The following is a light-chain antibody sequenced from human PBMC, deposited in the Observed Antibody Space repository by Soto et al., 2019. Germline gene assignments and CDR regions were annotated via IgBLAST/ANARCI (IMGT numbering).Light chain of an antibody. CDR1: NIGSKV. CDR3: QVWDSGSAQVV. V-gene: IGLV3-21*04. Sequence: SYELTQPPSVSVAPGKTASISCGGNNIGSKVVHGYQQKPGQAPVLVIYSDTDLPPVIPERFSGSNSANLATLTISRVEAVDEADYYCQVWDSGSAQVVFGGGTKLTVL. J-gene: IGLJ2*01. CDR2: SDT.